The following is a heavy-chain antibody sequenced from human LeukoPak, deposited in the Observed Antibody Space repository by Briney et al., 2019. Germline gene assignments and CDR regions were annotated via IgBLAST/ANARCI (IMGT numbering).Heavy chain of an antibody. CDR3: AKRGYTSSWYIMDY. CDR2: ISYDGNNK. V-gene: IGHV3-30-3*02. Sequence: GGSLRLSCAASGFTFSSYAMHWVRQAPGKGLEWVVVISYDGNNKYYADSVKGRFTISRDNSKNTVYLQVNSLRPEDTAVYYCAKRGYTSSWYIMDYWGQGSLVTVSS. CDR1: GFTFSSYA. D-gene: IGHD6-13*01. J-gene: IGHJ4*02.